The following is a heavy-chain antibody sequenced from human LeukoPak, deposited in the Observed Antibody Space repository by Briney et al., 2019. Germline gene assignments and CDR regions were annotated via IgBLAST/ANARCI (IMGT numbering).Heavy chain of an antibody. J-gene: IGHJ4*02. CDR1: GFTFSSYW. D-gene: IGHD5-18*01. CDR3: GSDTVLGY. Sequence: GGSLRLSCAASGFTFSSYWMHWVRQAPGKGLVWVSRINGDGSTTFYADSVKGRFTISRDDAKNTVYLQMNSLRVEDTAVYYCGSDTVLGYWGQGTLATASS. CDR2: INGDGSTT. V-gene: IGHV3-74*01.